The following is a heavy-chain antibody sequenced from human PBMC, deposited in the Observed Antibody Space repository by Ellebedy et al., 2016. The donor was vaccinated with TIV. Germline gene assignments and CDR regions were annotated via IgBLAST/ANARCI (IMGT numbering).Heavy chain of an antibody. Sequence: GGSLRLXXKGSGYSFTSYWISWVRQMPGKGLEWMGRIDPSDSYTNYSPSFQGHVTISADKSISTAYLQWNSLKASDTAMYYCSRAGLYYYYGMDVWGQGTTVTVSS. J-gene: IGHJ6*02. CDR1: GYSFTSYW. CDR3: SRAGLYYYYGMDV. CDR2: IDPSDSYT. V-gene: IGHV5-10-1*01. D-gene: IGHD6-13*01.